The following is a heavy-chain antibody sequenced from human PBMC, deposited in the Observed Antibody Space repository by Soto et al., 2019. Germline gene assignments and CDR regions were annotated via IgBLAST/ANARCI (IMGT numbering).Heavy chain of an antibody. CDR3: VQGASTAHQPLHS. V-gene: IGHV3-30*03. D-gene: IGHD1-26*01. CDR1: GFFFRNFG. J-gene: IGHJ4*02. Sequence: QVQLVESGGGVVQPGRSLRLSCAASGFFFRNFGMHWVRRAPGKGLEWVAAISGDGNDKYYPDSMKGRFTISRDNFNNTLYLQLNSLRPEDTAVYHCVQGASTAHQPLHSWGQGVLVTVSS. CDR2: ISGDGNDK.